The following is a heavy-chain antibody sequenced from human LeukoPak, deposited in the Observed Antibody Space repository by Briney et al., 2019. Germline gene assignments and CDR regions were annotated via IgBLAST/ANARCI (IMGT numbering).Heavy chain of an antibody. CDR1: GGTFSSYA. J-gene: IGHJ4*02. Sequence: GASVKVSCKASGGTFSSYAISWVRQAPGQGLEWMGGIIPIFGTANYAQKFQGRVTITADESTSTAYMELSSLRSEDTAVYYCARGSRYCSSTSCYTYQDYWGQGTLVTVSS. CDR2: IIPIFGTA. D-gene: IGHD2-2*02. CDR3: ARGSRYCSSTSCYTYQDY. V-gene: IGHV1-69*13.